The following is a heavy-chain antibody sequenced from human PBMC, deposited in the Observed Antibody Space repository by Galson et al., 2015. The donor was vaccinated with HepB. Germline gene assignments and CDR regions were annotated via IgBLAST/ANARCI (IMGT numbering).Heavy chain of an antibody. J-gene: IGHJ4*02. Sequence: SLRLSCAASGFSFSSYAMSWVRQAPGKGLEWVANIKQDGSEKYYVDSVKGRFTISRDNAKNSLYLQMNSLRAEDTAVYYCAREISSSWYSHYYDSSGYYGFDYWGQGTLVTVSS. V-gene: IGHV3-7*01. CDR2: IKQDGSEK. CDR1: GFSFSSYA. D-gene: IGHD3-22*01. CDR3: AREISSSWYSHYYDSSGYYGFDY.